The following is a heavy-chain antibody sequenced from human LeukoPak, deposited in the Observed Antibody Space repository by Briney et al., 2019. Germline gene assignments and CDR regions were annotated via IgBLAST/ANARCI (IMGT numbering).Heavy chain of an antibody. CDR1: GGSISSGDYY. J-gene: IGHJ6*02. CDR2: IYYSGST. D-gene: IGHD4-17*01. CDR3: ARVHGDYYHYGMDV. Sequence: KPSETLSLTCTVSGGSISSGDYYWSWIRQPPGKGLEWIGYIYYSGSTYYNPSLKSRVTISVDTSKNQFSLKLSSVTAADTAVYYCARVHGDYYHYGMDVWGQGTTVTVSS. V-gene: IGHV4-30-4*01.